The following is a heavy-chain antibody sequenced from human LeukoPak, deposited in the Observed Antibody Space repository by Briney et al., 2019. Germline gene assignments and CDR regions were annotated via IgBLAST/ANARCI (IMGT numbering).Heavy chain of an antibody. CDR2: IYYSGSP. Sequence: PSETLFLTCAVSGASLSGYYWSWIRQPPGKGLEWIWYIYYSGSPDYNPSLKSRVTISVDTSKNQFSLTLNSVTAADTAVYYCARQGGAVAGRAVDYWGQGTLVSVSS. CDR1: GASLSGYY. J-gene: IGHJ4*02. D-gene: IGHD6-19*01. V-gene: IGHV4-59*08. CDR3: ARQGGAVAGRAVDY.